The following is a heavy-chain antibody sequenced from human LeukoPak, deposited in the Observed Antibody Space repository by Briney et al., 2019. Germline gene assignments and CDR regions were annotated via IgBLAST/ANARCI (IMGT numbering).Heavy chain of an antibody. CDR3: ARAGYTISSYRFDY. D-gene: IGHD3-16*02. CDR2: IYTTGMT. J-gene: IGHJ4*02. Sequence: SETLSLTCSVSGGSINSYWWSWIRQPAGKGLEFIGRIYTTGMTNYNPSLKSRVSMSVGTSKNKFSLELRSVTAADTAVYFCARAGYTISSYRFDYWGQGALVTVSS. V-gene: IGHV4-4*07. CDR1: GGSINSYW.